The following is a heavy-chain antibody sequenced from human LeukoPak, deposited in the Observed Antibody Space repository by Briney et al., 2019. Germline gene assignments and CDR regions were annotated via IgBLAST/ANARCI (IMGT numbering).Heavy chain of an antibody. V-gene: IGHV3-23*01. CDR1: GYKFTRCW. Sequence: GESLKISCKDSGYKFTRCWIGWVRQAPGKGLEWVSAISGSGGSTYYADSVKGRFTISRDNSKNTLYLQMNSLRAEDTAVYYCAKCPFRRVPTFDYWGQGTLVTVSS. J-gene: IGHJ4*02. D-gene: IGHD6-6*01. CDR2: ISGSGGST. CDR3: AKCPFRRVPTFDY.